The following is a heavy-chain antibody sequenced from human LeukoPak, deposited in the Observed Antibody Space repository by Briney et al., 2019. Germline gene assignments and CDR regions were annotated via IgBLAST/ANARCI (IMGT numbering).Heavy chain of an antibody. V-gene: IGHV1-2*02. CDR1: GYTFTGYY. Sequence: ASVKVSCKASGYTFTGYYMHWVRQAPGQGPEWMGWINPNSGGTNYAQKFQGRVTMTRDTSISTAYMELSRLRSDDTAVYYCAREKLLWKNWFDPWGQGTLVTVSS. CDR3: AREKLLWKNWFDP. J-gene: IGHJ5*02. CDR2: INPNSGGT. D-gene: IGHD3-10*01.